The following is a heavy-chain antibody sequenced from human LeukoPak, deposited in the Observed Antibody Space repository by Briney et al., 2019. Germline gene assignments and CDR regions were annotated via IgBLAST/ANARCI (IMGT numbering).Heavy chain of an antibody. CDR3: ARVVAMVYAYNWFDP. CDR2: INPSGGST. D-gene: IGHD2-8*01. Sequence: GASVKVSCKASGYTFTSYYMHWVRQAPGQGLEWMGIINPSGGSTSYAQKFQGRVTMTRDTSTSTVYMELSSLRSEDTPVYYCARVVAMVYAYNWFDPWGQGTLVTVSS. V-gene: IGHV1-46*01. CDR1: GYTFTSYY. J-gene: IGHJ5*02.